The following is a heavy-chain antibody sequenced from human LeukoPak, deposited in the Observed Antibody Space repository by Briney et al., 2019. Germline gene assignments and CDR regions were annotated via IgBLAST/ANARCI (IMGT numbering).Heavy chain of an antibody. CDR1: GFTFSSYG. CDR2: IWDDGSNK. V-gene: IGHV3-33*06. D-gene: IGHD3-22*01. CDR3: AKHADYYDSSGYYPYYFDY. J-gene: IGHJ4*02. Sequence: GGSLTLSCAASGFTFSSYGMHWVRQAPGKGLEWVGVIWDDGSNKYYADSVKGRFTIFRDNSKTTMYLQMHSLRAEDTAVYYCAKHADYYDSSGYYPYYFDYWGQGTLVTVSS.